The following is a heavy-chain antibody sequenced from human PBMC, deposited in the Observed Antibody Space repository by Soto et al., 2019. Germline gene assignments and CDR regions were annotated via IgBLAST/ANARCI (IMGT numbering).Heavy chain of an antibody. Sequence: QVQLVQSGAEVKKPGSSVKVSCKASGGTFSSYAISWVRQAPGQGLEWMGGLIPIFGTANYAQTFQGRVTITAYESTRTGYMELSSVRSEDTAVYYCARESRYCSGGSCYFLPGIDYWGQGTLVTVSS. CDR3: ARESRYCSGGSCYFLPGIDY. V-gene: IGHV1-69*12. D-gene: IGHD2-15*01. CDR2: LIPIFGTA. J-gene: IGHJ4*02. CDR1: GGTFSSYA.